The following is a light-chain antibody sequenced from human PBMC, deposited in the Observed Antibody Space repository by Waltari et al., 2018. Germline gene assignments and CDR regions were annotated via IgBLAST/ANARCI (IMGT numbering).Light chain of an antibody. J-gene: IGKJ4*01. V-gene: IGKV3-15*01. CDR2: GAS. CDR1: QSFGTY. CDR3: QQYNYWPLT. Sequence: EIVMTKSPATMSVSPGERATLSCRASQSFGTYLAWYQEKPGQGPRLLISGASSRATGIPARFSGSGSGTEFTLTISSLQSEDFAVYYCQQYNYWPLTFGGGTKVESK.